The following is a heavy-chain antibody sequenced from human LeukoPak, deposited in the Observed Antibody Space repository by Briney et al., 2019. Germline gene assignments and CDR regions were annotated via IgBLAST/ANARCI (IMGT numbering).Heavy chain of an antibody. J-gene: IGHJ4*02. V-gene: IGHV3-66*01. CDR3: VKDLGGVGATFHY. CDR1: EFTVSSNF. CDR2: IYSGGTT. Sequence: GGSLRLSCAASEFTVSSNFMSWVRQAPGKGLEWVSTIYSGGTTYYSDSVKGRFTISRDNSKNTVYLQMQSLRAEDAAVYYCVKDLGGVGATFHYWGQGTLVTVSS. D-gene: IGHD1-26*01.